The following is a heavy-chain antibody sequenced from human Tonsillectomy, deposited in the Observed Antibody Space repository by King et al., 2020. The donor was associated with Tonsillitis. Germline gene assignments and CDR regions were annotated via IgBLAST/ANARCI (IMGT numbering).Heavy chain of an antibody. J-gene: IGHJ5*02. CDR3: ARGLRPDYSGWYPAFDP. CDR1: GFIFRDYS. Sequence: VQLVESGGGLVKPGGSLRLSCEASGFIFRDYSMNWVRQAPGKGLEWVSSIHSGGDYEHYADSVKGRFTISRDNAKNSLYLQMNSLRVEDTAVYYCARGLRPDYSGWYPAFDPWGQGILVTVSS. D-gene: IGHD6-19*01. CDR2: IHSGGDYE. V-gene: IGHV3-21*06.